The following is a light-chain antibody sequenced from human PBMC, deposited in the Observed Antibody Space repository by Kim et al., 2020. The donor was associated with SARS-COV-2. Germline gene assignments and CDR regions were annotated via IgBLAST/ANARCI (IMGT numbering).Light chain of an antibody. CDR2: NTN. Sequence: QTVVTQEPSFSVSPGGTVTLTCGLNSGSVSTSYYPSWYQQTPGQAPRTLIYNTNIRSSGVPDRFSGSILGTKAALTITGAQADDESDYYCVLYMGSGIHVVFGGGTQLTVL. CDR3: VLYMGSGIHVV. V-gene: IGLV8-61*01. CDR1: SGSVSTSYY. J-gene: IGLJ2*01.